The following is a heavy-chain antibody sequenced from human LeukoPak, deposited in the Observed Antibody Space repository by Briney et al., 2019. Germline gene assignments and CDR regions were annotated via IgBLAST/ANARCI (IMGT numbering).Heavy chain of an antibody. D-gene: IGHD6-13*01. CDR1: GGTFISYA. Sequence: ASVKVSCKASGGTFISYAISWVRHAPGQGLEWMGRIIPILGIANYAQKFQGRVTITADKSTSTAYMELSSLRSEDTAVYYCARVPVGSSWTNWFDPWGQGTLVTVSS. V-gene: IGHV1-69*04. CDR3: ARVPVGSSWTNWFDP. CDR2: IIPILGIA. J-gene: IGHJ5*02.